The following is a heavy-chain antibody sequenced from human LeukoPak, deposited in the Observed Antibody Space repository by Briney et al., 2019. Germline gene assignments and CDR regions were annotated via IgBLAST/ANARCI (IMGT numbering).Heavy chain of an antibody. CDR1: GGSISSYY. Sequence: SETLSLTCTASGGSISSYYWSWIRQPAGKGPEWIGRIYTSGSTNYNPSLKSRVTMSVDTSKNQFSLKLSSVTAADTAVYYCARQVDGSGPQYYFDYWGQGTLVTVSS. CDR2: IYTSGST. CDR3: ARQVDGSGPQYYFDY. J-gene: IGHJ4*02. D-gene: IGHD6-19*01. V-gene: IGHV4-4*07.